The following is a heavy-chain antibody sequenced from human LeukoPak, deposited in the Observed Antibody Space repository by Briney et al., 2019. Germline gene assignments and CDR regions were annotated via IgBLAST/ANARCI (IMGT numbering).Heavy chain of an antibody. CDR2: IYYSGST. D-gene: IGHD3-22*01. J-gene: IGHJ5*02. Sequence: SETLSLTCTVSGGSISSGGYYWSWIRQHPGKGLEWIGYIYYSGSTYYNPSLKSRVTISVDTSKKQFSLKMSSVTAADTAVYYCARPSNHYDTSGYRGFDPWGQGTLVTISS. CDR1: GGSISSGGYY. CDR3: ARPSNHYDTSGYRGFDP. V-gene: IGHV4-31*03.